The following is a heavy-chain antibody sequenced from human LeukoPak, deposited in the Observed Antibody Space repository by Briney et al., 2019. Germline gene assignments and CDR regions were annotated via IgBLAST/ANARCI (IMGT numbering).Heavy chain of an antibody. Sequence: GGSLRLSCSASGFTFSNYWMHWARQAPGEGLVWVTRIDNDGTFTNYADSVKGRFTISRDNAKNTLYLQMNGLRVEDTAVYYCIRGSNAWNGMDVWGQGTTVTVSS. D-gene: IGHD6-19*01. CDR2: IDNDGTFT. J-gene: IGHJ6*02. V-gene: IGHV3-74*01. CDR1: GFTFSNYW. CDR3: IRGSNAWNGMDV.